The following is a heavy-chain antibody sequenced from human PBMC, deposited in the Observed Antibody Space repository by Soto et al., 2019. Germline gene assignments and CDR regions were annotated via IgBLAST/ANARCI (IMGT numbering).Heavy chain of an antibody. CDR2: IWYDGSNK. Sequence: GGSLRLSCAASGFTLSSYGMHWVRQAPGKGLEWVAVIWYDGSNKYYADSVKGRFTISRDNSKNTLYLQMNSLRAEDTAVYYCAKSAEGYCSGGSCYGYYYYGMDVWGQGTTVTVSS. J-gene: IGHJ6*02. V-gene: IGHV3-33*06. D-gene: IGHD2-15*01. CDR3: AKSAEGYCSGGSCYGYYYYGMDV. CDR1: GFTLSSYG.